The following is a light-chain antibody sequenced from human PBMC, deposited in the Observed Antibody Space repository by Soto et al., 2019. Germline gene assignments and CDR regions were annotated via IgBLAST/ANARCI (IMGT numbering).Light chain of an antibody. CDR1: QSVSRNF. CDR2: GAS. Sequence: EIVLTQSPGTLSFSPGERATLSCRASQSVSRNFIAWYQQKPGQAPRLLIYGASTRATGSPDRFSGSGSGTDFTLTINRLEPEDFAVYHYQLYGDSGITFGGGTKVDIK. V-gene: IGKV3-20*01. J-gene: IGKJ4*01. CDR3: QLYGDSGIT.